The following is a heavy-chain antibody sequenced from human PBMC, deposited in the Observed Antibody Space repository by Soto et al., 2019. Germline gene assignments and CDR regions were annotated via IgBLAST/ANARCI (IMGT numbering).Heavy chain of an antibody. V-gene: IGHV3-33*03. CDR3: ANSIN. CDR2: IWYDGSNK. CDR1: GFPFSSYG. Sequence: PGGSLRLSCAASGFPFSSYGMHWVRQAPGKGLDWVGVIWYDGSNKDYAESVKGRFTISRDNSKNMLYLQMNSLRADDTAVYYCANSINWGQGTMVTVYS. J-gene: IGHJ4*02.